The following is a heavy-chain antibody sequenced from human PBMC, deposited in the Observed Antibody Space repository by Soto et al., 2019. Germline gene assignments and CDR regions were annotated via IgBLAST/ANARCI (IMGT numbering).Heavy chain of an antibody. D-gene: IGHD4-17*01. Sequence: PGGSLRLSCAASGFTFSSYSMNWVRQAPGKGLEWVSSISSSSSYIYYADSVKGRFTISRDNTKNSLYLQMNSLRAEDTAVYYCARASVTLLNWFDPWGQGTLVTVSS. CDR2: ISSSSSYI. J-gene: IGHJ5*02. CDR3: ARASVTLLNWFDP. V-gene: IGHV3-21*01. CDR1: GFTFSSYS.